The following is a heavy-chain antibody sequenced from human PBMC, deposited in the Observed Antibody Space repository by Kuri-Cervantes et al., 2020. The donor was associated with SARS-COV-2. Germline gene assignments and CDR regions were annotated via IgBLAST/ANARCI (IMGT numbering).Heavy chain of an antibody. V-gene: IGHV1-18*04. CDR3: ARGGRDRYYYYGMDV. D-gene: IGHD3-16*01. CDR1: GYTFTSYG. J-gene: IGHJ6*02. Sequence: ASVKVSCKASGYTFTSYGISWVRQAPGQGLEWMGWISAYNGNTNYAQKLQGRVTMTTDTSTSTAYMELSSLRSEDTAVYYCARGGRDRYYYYGMDVWGQGTTVTVSS. CDR2: ISAYNGNT.